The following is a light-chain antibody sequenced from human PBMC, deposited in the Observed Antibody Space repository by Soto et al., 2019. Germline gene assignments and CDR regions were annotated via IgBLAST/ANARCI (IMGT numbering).Light chain of an antibody. Sequence: DIHLTQSPSFLSASVGDRVTITCRASQGISTYFSWYQQKPGKAPNLLIYTASTLQSGVPSRFTGSGSGTEFTLTISSLQPEDFAIYYCQQLSSYPRTFGPGTKVDVK. CDR2: TAS. V-gene: IGKV1-9*01. CDR1: QGISTY. J-gene: IGKJ3*01. CDR3: QQLSSYPRT.